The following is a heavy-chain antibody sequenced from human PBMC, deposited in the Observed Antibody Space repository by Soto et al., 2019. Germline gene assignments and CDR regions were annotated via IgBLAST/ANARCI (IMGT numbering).Heavy chain of an antibody. V-gene: IGHV3-21*01. CDR2: ISSSSSYI. CDR3: ARGATGTSYALDI. J-gene: IGHJ3*02. CDR1: GFTFSSYS. Sequence: EVQLVESGGGLVKPGGSLRLSCAASGFTFSSYSMNWVRQAPGKGLEWVSSISSSSSYIYYADSVTSRFTISRDNAKNSLYLQMNSLRAEDTAVYYCARGATGTSYALDIWGQGTMVTVSS. D-gene: IGHD1-1*01.